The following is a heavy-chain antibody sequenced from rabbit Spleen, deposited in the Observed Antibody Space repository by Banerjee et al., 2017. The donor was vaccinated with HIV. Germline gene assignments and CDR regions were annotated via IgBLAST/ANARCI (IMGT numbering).Heavy chain of an antibody. J-gene: IGHJ4*01. CDR3: ARDLVGVIGWNFNL. Sequence: QLKETGGGLVQPGGSLTLSCKTSGFDFSSYSMSWVRQAPGKGLEWIGAIYTGRGGTDYANWVNGRFTISSDNAQYTVDLQMNSLTAADTATYFCARDLVGVIGWNFNLWGPGTLVTVS. D-gene: IGHD1-1*01. V-gene: IGHV1S7*01. CDR2: IYTGRGGT. CDR1: GFDFSSYS.